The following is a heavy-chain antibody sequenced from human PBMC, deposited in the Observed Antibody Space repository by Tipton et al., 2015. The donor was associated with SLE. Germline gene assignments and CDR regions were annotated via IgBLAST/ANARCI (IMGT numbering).Heavy chain of an antibody. CDR3: AKLVGATRAFDI. CDR1: GFTFDDYA. V-gene: IGHV3-9*01. D-gene: IGHD1-26*01. Sequence: SLRLSCAASGFTFDDYAMHWVWQAPGKGLEWVSGISWNSGSIGYADSVKGRFTISRDNAKNSLYLQMNSLRAEDTALYYCAKLVGATRAFDIWGQGTMVTVSS. CDR2: ISWNSGSI. J-gene: IGHJ3*02.